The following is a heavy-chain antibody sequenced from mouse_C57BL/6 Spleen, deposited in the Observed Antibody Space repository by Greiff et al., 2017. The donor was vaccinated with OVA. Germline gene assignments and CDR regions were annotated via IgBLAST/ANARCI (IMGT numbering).Heavy chain of an antibody. J-gene: IGHJ4*01. CDR2: IWSDGST. Sequence: QVQLQQSGPGLVAPSQSLSITCTVSGFSLTSYGVHWVRQPPGKGLEWLVVIWSDGSTTYNSALKSRLSISKDNSKSQVFLKMNSLQTDDTAMYYCARHRDYDEGYAMDYWGQGTSVTVSS. V-gene: IGHV2-6-1*01. CDR1: GFSLTSYG. D-gene: IGHD2-4*01. CDR3: ARHRDYDEGYAMDY.